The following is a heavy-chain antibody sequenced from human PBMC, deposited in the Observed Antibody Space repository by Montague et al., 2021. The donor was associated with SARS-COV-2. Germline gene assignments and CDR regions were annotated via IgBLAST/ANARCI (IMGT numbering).Heavy chain of an antibody. Sequence: SETLSLTCAVPTPWLVSCYSGADRKSPGVNLSHHKKSNPVFNAIYNSSLNSRVTTSVSTSSSQFSLRLTSVTAADTAVYYCARARGSHYMSWFDSWGQGTLVIVSS. CDR2: SNPVFNA. CDR1: TPWLVSCY. CDR3: ARARGSHYMSWFDS. V-gene: IGHV4-34*01. D-gene: IGHD3-10*01. J-gene: IGHJ5*01.